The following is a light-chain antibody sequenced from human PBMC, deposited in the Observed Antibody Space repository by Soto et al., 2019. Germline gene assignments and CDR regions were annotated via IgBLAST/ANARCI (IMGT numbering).Light chain of an antibody. CDR3: QQYNNWPPTWT. Sequence: EIVMTQSPATLSVSTGERATLSCRASQRVSSNLAWYQQKPGQAPKLLIYGSSTRATGIPARFSGSGSGTQLTLTINSLLSEDFAVTYCQQYNNWPPTWTFGQGTKVEIK. J-gene: IGKJ1*01. CDR2: GSS. V-gene: IGKV3-15*01. CDR1: QRVSSN.